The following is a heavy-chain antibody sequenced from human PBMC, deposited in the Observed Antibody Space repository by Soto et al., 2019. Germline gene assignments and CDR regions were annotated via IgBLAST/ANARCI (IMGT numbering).Heavy chain of an antibody. D-gene: IGHD2-2*01. CDR1: GASINSADYY. J-gene: IGHJ5*01. CDR2: IYYSGST. CDR3: ARAVYCRSAACSNWFDS. Sequence: QVQLQESGPGLVKPSQTLSLTCAVSGASINSADYYWSWIRQPPGKGLEWIDYIYYSGSTYYNPSLKSRAAISADMSKNQFSLRLSSATAADTAVYYCARAVYCRSAACSNWFDSWGQGTLVTVSS. V-gene: IGHV4-30-4*01.